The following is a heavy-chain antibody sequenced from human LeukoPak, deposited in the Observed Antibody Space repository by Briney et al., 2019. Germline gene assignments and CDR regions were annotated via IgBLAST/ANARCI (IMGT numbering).Heavy chain of an antibody. V-gene: IGHV4-34*01. J-gene: IGHJ4*02. CDR3: ARGRGSLLALFDY. CDR1: GGSFSGYY. CDR2: INHSGSI. Sequence: PSETLSLTCAVYGGSFSGYYWSWIRQPPGKGLEWIGEINHSGSINYNPSLKSRVTISVDTSKNQFSLKLSSVTAADTAVYYCARGRGSLLALFDYWGQGTLVTVSS. D-gene: IGHD3-3*02.